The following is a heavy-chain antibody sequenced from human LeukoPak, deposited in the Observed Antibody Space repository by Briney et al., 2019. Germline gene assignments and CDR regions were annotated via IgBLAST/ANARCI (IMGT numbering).Heavy chain of an antibody. CDR3: ARVTYGSGNYYVYYYYMDV. Sequence: PSETLSLTCTVSGGSISSIGYCWSWMRQPAGKGLEWIGHIYSSGNTNYNPSLKSRVTISIDTSKNQFSLKVTSVTAADTAVYYCARVTYGSGNYYVYYYYMDVWGKGTTVTVSS. CDR2: IYSSGNT. J-gene: IGHJ6*03. V-gene: IGHV4-61*09. D-gene: IGHD3-10*01. CDR1: GGSISSIGYC.